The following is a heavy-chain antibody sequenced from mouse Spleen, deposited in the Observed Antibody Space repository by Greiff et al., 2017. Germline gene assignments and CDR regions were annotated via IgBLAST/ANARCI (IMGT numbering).Heavy chain of an antibody. Sequence: EVQLQQSRPELVKPGDSVKISCKASGYSFTGYFMNWVMQSHGKSLEWIGRINPYNGDTFYNQKFKGKATLTVDKSSTTAHMELRSLTFEDSAVYYCARGGSNYGFAYWGQGTLVTVSA. D-gene: IGHD2-5*01. CDR2: INPYNGDT. CDR3: ARGGSNYGFAY. V-gene: IGHV1-20*01. J-gene: IGHJ3*01. CDR1: GYSFTGYF.